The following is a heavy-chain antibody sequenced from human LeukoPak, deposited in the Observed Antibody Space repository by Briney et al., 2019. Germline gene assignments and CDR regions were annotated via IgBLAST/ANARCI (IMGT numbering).Heavy chain of an antibody. CDR3: AKGAPSMAYLGWGDVFDI. Sequence: PGGSLRLSCAASGFTFSSYAMSWVRQAPGKGLEWVSAISGSGGSTYYADSVKGRFTISRDNSKNTLYLQMNSLRAEDTAVYYCAKGAPSMAYLGWGDVFDIWGKGKMVTVSS. D-gene: IGHD4-23*01. CDR2: ISGSGGST. V-gene: IGHV3-23*01. J-gene: IGHJ3*02. CDR1: GFTFSSYA.